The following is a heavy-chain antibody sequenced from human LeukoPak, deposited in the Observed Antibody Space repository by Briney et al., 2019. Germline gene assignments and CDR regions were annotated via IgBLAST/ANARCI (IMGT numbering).Heavy chain of an antibody. CDR1: GFTFSSYG. D-gene: IGHD6-19*01. J-gene: IGHJ4*02. CDR3: ALPMEQWLVSDY. Sequence: GGSLRLSCAASGFTFSSYGMHWVRQAPGKGLEWVAVISYDGSNKYYADSVKGRFTISRDNSKDTLYLQMNSLRAEDTAVYYCALPMEQWLVSDYWGQGTLVTVSS. V-gene: IGHV3-30*03. CDR2: ISYDGSNK.